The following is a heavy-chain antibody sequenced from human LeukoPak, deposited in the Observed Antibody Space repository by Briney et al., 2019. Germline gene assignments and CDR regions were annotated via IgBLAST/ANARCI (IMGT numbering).Heavy chain of an antibody. J-gene: IGHJ6*03. CDR2: ISAYNGNT. V-gene: IGHV1-18*01. CDR3: ARWKGSSTSWSSRGSPYYMDV. D-gene: IGHD2-2*01. CDR1: GYTFTSYG. Sequence: ASVKVSCKASGYTFTSYGISWVRQAPGQGLEWIGWISAYNGNTNYAQKLQGRVTMTTDTSTSTAYMELRSLRSDDTAVYYCARWKGSSTSWSSRGSPYYMDVWGKGTTVTVSS.